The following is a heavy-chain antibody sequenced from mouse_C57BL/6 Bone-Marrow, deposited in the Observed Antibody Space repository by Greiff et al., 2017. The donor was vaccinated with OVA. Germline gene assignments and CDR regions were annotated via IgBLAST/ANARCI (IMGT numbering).Heavy chain of an antibody. CDR1: GYTFTSYG. D-gene: IGHD1-1*01. J-gene: IGHJ3*01. CDR2: IYPRSGNT. CDR3: AREATVVPPFAY. Sequence: QVQLKESGAELARPGASVKLSCKASGYTFTSYGISWVKQRTGQGLEWIGEIYPRSGNTYYNEKFKGKATLTADKSSSTAYMELRSLTSEDSAVYFCAREATVVPPFAYWGQGTLVTVSA. V-gene: IGHV1-81*01.